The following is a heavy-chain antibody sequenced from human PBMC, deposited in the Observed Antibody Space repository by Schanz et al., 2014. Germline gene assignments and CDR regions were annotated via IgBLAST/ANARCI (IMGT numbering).Heavy chain of an antibody. CDR2: LTEGGGGT. V-gene: IGHV3-23*01. Sequence: EVQLLESGGGLVQPGGSLRLSCAASEFSFSSFGMNWVRQAPGKGLEWVSGLTEGGGGTYYTDAVKGRFTISRDNSKNTLYLQINNLRAEDTAVYYCAYYDVLTGFDYWGQGTQVTVSS. CDR3: AYYDVLTGFDY. D-gene: IGHD3-9*01. CDR1: EFSFSSFG. J-gene: IGHJ4*02.